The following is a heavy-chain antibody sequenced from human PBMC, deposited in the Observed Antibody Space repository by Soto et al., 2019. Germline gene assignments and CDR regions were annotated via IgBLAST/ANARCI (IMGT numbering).Heavy chain of an antibody. V-gene: IGHV1-3*01. J-gene: IGHJ3*02. D-gene: IGHD4-17*01. Sequence: GASVKVSCTASGYTFTSYAMHWVRQAPGQRLEWMGWINAGNGNTKYSQKFQGRVTITRDTSASTAYMELSSLRSEDTAVYYCARDPTVTTYAAFDIWGQGTMVTVSS. CDR2: INAGNGNT. CDR3: ARDPTVTTYAAFDI. CDR1: GYTFTSYA.